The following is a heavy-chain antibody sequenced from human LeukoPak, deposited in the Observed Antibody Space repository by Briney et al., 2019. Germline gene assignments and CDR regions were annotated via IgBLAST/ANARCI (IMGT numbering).Heavy chain of an antibody. CDR1: GFTFSGNH. Sequence: PGGSLRLSCVVSGFTFSGNHISWVRQSPGKGLVWVSRINSDGSSTSYADSVKGRFTISRDNAKNTLYLQMNSLRAADTAVYYCARAAYSSGWYYFDYWGQGTLVTVSS. J-gene: IGHJ4*02. CDR3: ARAAYSSGWYYFDY. V-gene: IGHV3-74*01. CDR2: INSDGSST. D-gene: IGHD6-19*01.